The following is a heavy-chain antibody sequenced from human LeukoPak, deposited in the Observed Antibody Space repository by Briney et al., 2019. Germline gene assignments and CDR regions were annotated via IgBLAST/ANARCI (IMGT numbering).Heavy chain of an antibody. CDR2: INPNAGDT. V-gene: IGHV1-2*02. Sequence: ASVKVSCKASGYTFTAWYMHWVRQAPGQGLEWMGWINPNAGDTNYTQKFQGRVIMTRDTSISTAYMELSSLRSDDTAVYYCARGFNFDYWGQGALVTVSS. D-gene: IGHD3-10*01. CDR1: GYTFTAWY. J-gene: IGHJ4*02. CDR3: ARGFNFDY.